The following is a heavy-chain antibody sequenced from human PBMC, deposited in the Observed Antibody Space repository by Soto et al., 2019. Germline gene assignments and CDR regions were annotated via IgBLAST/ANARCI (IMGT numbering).Heavy chain of an antibody. CDR1: GFTFSDYY. V-gene: IGHV3-11*01. CDR2: ISSSGSTI. D-gene: IGHD6-13*01. J-gene: IGHJ2*01. CDR3: ARANSSSWVYSWRYFDL. Sequence: QVQLVESGGGLVKPGGSLRLSCAASGFTFSDYYMSWIRQAPGKGLEWVSYISSSGSTIYYADSVKGRFTISRDNAKNSLYLQMNSLRSEDTALYYCARANSSSWVYSWRYFDLWGRGTLVTVSS.